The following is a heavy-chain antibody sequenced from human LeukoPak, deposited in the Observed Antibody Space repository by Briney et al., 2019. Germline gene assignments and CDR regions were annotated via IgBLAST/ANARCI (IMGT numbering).Heavy chain of an antibody. D-gene: IGHD3-22*01. Sequence: GGSLRLSCTASGFTFGDYAMSWLRQAPGKGLEWVGFIRSKAYGGTTEYAASVKGRFTISRDDSKSIAYLQMNSLKTEDTAVYYCTRAAYYDSSGYYKSVDAFDIWGQGTMVTVSS. V-gene: IGHV3-49*03. CDR1: GFTFGDYA. CDR3: TRAAYYDSSGYYKSVDAFDI. J-gene: IGHJ3*02. CDR2: IRSKAYGGTT.